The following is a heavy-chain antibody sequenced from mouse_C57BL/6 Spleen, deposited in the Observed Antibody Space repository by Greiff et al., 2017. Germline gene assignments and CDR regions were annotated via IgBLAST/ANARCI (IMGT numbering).Heavy chain of an antibody. J-gene: IGHJ3*01. V-gene: IGHV5-12*01. CDR2: ISNGGGST. CDR3: ASLIYYDYDGAY. D-gene: IGHD2-4*01. Sequence: EVKLVESGGGLVQPGGSLKLSCAASGFTFSDYYMYWVRQTPEKRLEWVAYISNGGGSTYYPDTVKGRFTISRDNAKNTLYLQMSRLKSEDTAMYYCASLIYYDYDGAYWGQGTLVTVSA. CDR1: GFTFSDYY.